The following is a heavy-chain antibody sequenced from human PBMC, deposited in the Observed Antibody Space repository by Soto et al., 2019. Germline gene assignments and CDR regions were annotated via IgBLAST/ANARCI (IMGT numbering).Heavy chain of an antibody. CDR1: GGTFSSYA. D-gene: IGHD3-9*01. CDR3: ARVSVLRYFDWLSIDY. J-gene: IGHJ4*02. Sequence: GASVKVSCKASGGTFSSYAISWVRQAPGQGLEWMGGIIPIFGTANYAQKFQGRVTITADESTSTAYMELSSLRSEDTAVYYCARVSVLRYFDWLSIDYWGQGPLVTVSS. CDR2: IIPIFGTA. V-gene: IGHV1-69*13.